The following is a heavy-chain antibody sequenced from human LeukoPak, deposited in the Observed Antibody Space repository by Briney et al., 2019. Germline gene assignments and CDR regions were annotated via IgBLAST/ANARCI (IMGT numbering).Heavy chain of an antibody. CDR3: ANGNRCTSPNCLGYYYFYMDV. CDR1: GFTFSSYA. CDR2: FSGSGGTT. Sequence: GGSLGLSCAASGFTFSSYAMNWVRQAPGRGLEWVSGFSGSGGTTYYADSVKGRFTISRDNSKNTLYLQMNSLGAEDTAVYYCANGNRCTSPNCLGYYYFYMDVWGKGTTVTVSS. D-gene: IGHD2-8*01. J-gene: IGHJ6*03. V-gene: IGHV3-23*01.